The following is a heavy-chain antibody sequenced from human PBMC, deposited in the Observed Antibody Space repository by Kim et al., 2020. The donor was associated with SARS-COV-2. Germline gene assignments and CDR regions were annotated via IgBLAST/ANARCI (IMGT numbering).Heavy chain of an antibody. V-gene: IGHV4-39*01. CDR1: GGSLSSSSYY. D-gene: IGHD6-19*01. CDR3: ARRQRYSSGRYVAFYY. Sequence: SETLSLTCTVSGGSLSSSSYYWGWIRQPPGKGLEWIVTAYYSGNTYYNPSLKRRVTISVDTSKNQFSLKLGSVTAADTAVYYCARRQRYSSGRYVAFYY. CDR2: AYYSGNT. J-gene: IGHJ6*01.